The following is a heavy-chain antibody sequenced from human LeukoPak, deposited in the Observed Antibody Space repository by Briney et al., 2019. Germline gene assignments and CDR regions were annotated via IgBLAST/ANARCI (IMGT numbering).Heavy chain of an antibody. CDR1: GFTFSSYA. CDR2: ISDSGDYT. Sequence: SGGSLRLSWAGSGFTFSSYAMSWVRQAPGQGLEWVSVISDSGDYTSYADSVRGRFTISRDNSRNTLYLQMISLRPEDTAVYYCAKDTSIGKYCTNGVCSPFDYWGQGTLVTVSS. CDR3: AKDTSIGKYCTNGVCSPFDY. J-gene: IGHJ4*02. V-gene: IGHV3-23*01. D-gene: IGHD2-8*01.